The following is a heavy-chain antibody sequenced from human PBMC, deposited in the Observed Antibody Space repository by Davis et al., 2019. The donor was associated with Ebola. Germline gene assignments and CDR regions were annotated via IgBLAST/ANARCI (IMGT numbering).Heavy chain of an antibody. V-gene: IGHV1-3*01. CDR2: INAGNGNT. J-gene: IGHJ4*02. D-gene: IGHD6-13*01. CDR3: ARDLGAAAGVDY. Sequence: ASVQVSCKASGYTFTRYAMHWVRQAPGQRLEWMGWINAGNGNTKYSQKFQGRVTITADKSTSTAYMELSSLRSEDTAVYYCARDLGAAAGVDYWGQGTLVTVSS. CDR1: GYTFTRYA.